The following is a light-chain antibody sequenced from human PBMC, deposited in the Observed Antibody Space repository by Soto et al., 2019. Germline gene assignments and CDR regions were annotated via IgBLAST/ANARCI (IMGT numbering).Light chain of an antibody. V-gene: IGKV3-11*01. CDR1: QSVSSY. Sequence: EIVLTQSPATLSLSPGERATLSCRASQSVSSYFAWYQHKPGQAPRLLIYDASNRATGIPDRFSGSGSGTDFTLTISSLEPEDFAVYYCQQRSNWPLTFGGGTRVEIK. CDR3: QQRSNWPLT. J-gene: IGKJ4*01. CDR2: DAS.